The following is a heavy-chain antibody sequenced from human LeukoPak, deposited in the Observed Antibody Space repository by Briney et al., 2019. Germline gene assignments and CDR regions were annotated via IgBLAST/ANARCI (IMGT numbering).Heavy chain of an antibody. CDR3: AKDAEYYYDSSGYYRSAEYFQH. V-gene: IGHV3-23*01. Sequence: GGSLRLSCAASGFTFSSYAMSWVRQAPGKGLEWVSAISGSGGSTYYADSVKGRFTISRDNSKNTRYLQMNSLSAEDTAVYYCAKDAEYYYDSSGYYRSAEYFQHWGQGTLVTVSS. D-gene: IGHD3-22*01. CDR2: ISGSGGST. J-gene: IGHJ1*01. CDR1: GFTFSSYA.